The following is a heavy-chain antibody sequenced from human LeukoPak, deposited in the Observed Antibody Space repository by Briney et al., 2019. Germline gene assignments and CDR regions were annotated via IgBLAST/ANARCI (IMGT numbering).Heavy chain of an antibody. J-gene: IGHJ3*02. CDR1: GFTFSSYG. Sequence: GGSLRLSCAASGFTFSSYGMHWVRQAPGKGLEWVAFIRYSGSPKYYADSVKGRFTISRDNSKNTLYLQMNSLRAEDTAVYYCAKVSYGDYVGNAFDIWGQGTMVTVSS. CDR2: IRYSGSPK. V-gene: IGHV3-30*02. CDR3: AKVSYGDYVGNAFDI. D-gene: IGHD4-17*01.